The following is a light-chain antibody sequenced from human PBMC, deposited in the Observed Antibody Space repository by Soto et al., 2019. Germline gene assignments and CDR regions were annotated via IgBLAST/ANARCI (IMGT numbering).Light chain of an antibody. V-gene: IGKV3-15*01. CDR3: QQYNSYPWT. CDR1: QNVTSN. CDR2: GTS. Sequence: MVMTQSPATLSVSPGERVTLSCRTSQNVTSNLAWYQLRPGQTPSLLIYGTSTRAPDIPVRFSGSGSGTEFTLTISSLQPDDFATYYCQQYNSYPWTFGQGTKVEIK. J-gene: IGKJ1*01.